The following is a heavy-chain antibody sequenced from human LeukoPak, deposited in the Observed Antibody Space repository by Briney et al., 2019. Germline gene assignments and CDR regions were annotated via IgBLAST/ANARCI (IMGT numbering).Heavy chain of an antibody. CDR1: GGTFSSYA. D-gene: IGHD3-22*01. V-gene: IGHV1-69*13. CDR2: IIPIFGTA. Sequence: LVKVSCKASGGTFSSYAISWVRQAPGQGLEWMGGIIPIFGTANYAQKFQGRVTITADESTSTAYMELSSLRSEDTAVYYCARSPYYDSSGYYGSPDWYFDLWGRGTLVTVSS. CDR3: ARSPYYDSSGYYGSPDWYFDL. J-gene: IGHJ2*01.